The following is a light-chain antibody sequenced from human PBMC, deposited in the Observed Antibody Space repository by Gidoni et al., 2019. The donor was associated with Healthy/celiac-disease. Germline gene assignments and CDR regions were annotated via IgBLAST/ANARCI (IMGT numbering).Light chain of an antibody. Sequence: EIVMTQSPATLSVSPGERATLSCRASQSVSSNLAWYQQKPGQAPRLLIYGASTRATGIPARFSGSESGTEFTLTISSLQSEDFAVYYCQQYNNWPPWTFXXXTKVEIK. J-gene: IGKJ1*01. CDR2: GAS. CDR3: QQYNNWPPWT. V-gene: IGKV3-15*01. CDR1: QSVSSN.